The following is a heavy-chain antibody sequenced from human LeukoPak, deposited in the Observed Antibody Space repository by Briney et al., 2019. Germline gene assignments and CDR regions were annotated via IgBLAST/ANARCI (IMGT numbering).Heavy chain of an antibody. CDR2: IYSGGST. V-gene: IGHV3-66*01. Sequence: PGGSLRLSCAASGFTVSSNYMSWVRQAPGKGLEWVSVIYSGGSTYYADSVKGRFTISRDNSKNTLYLQMNSLRAEDTAVYYCARVTYDFYTRNYYYYYGMDVWGQGTTVTVSS. CDR1: GFTVSSNY. CDR3: ARVTYDFYTRNYYYYYGMDV. D-gene: IGHD3-3*01. J-gene: IGHJ6*02.